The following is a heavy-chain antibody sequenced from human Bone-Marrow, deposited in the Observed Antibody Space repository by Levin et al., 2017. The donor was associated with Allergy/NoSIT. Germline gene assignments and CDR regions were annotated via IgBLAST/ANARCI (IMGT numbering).Heavy chain of an antibody. V-gene: IGHV5-51*01. Sequence: KIGESLKISCKGSGYSFTSYWIGWVRQMPGKGLEWMGIIYPGDSDTRYSPSFQGQVTISADKSISTAYLQWSSLKASDTAMYYCARCSGGSCYSGYFDYWGQGTLVTLSS. CDR1: GYSFTSYW. CDR2: IYPGDSDT. J-gene: IGHJ4*02. D-gene: IGHD2-15*01. CDR3: ARCSGGSCYSGYFDY.